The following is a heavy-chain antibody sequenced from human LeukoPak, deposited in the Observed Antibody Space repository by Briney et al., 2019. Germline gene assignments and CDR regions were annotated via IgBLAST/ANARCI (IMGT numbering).Heavy chain of an antibody. CDR3: AHVSSGSYTDTSHFDY. J-gene: IGHJ4*02. Sequence: ESGPTLVNPTQTLTLTCTFSGFSLSTSGVGVGWIRQPPGKALEWLALIYWDDDRRYNPSLKSRLTITKDTSKNQVVLTMTNMDPVDTATYYCAHVSSGSYTDTSHFDYWGQGTLVTVSS. CDR2: IYWDDDR. CDR1: GFSLSTSGVG. D-gene: IGHD1-26*01. V-gene: IGHV2-5*02.